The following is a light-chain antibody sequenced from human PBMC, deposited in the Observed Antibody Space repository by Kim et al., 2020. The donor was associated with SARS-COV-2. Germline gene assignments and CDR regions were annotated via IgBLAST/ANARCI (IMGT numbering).Light chain of an antibody. CDR2: QDS. CDR1: KLGDKY. J-gene: IGLJ2*01. V-gene: IGLV3-1*01. Sequence: SYELTQPPSVSVSPGQTASITCSGDKLGDKYACWYQQKPGQSPVLLIYQDSKRPSGIPERFSGSNSGNTATLTISGTQAMDEADYYCQAWDSSTAVFGGG. CDR3: QAWDSSTAV.